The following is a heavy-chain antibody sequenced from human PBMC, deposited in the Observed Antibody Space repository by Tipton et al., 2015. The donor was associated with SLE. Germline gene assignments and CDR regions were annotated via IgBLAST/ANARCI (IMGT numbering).Heavy chain of an antibody. V-gene: IGHV4-34*01. J-gene: IGHJ4*02. CDR2: INHSGST. CDR3: ARGGDDYGDYGIGY. D-gene: IGHD4-17*01. Sequence: LRLSCAVYGGSFSGYYWSWIRQPPGKGLEWIGEINHSGSTNYNPSPKSRVTISVDTSKNQFSLKLSSVTAADTAVYYCARGGDDYGDYGIGYWGQGTLVTVSS. CDR1: GGSFSGYY.